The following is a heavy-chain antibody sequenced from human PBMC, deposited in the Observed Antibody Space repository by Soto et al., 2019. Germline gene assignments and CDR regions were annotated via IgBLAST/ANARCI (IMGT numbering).Heavy chain of an antibody. V-gene: IGHV5-51*01. CDR2: IYPGDSDI. J-gene: IGHJ6*01. CDR1: GDSDSNYW. CDR3: ARHLEPIRYYYYYYGMDV. Sequence: QKISEKGCGDSDSNYWIVWLRQTPGKGLEWMGIIYPGDSDIRYSPSFQGHVTISADKSISTAYLQWSSLKASDTAMYYCARHLEPIRYYYYYYGMDVWGQGTTVTVSS.